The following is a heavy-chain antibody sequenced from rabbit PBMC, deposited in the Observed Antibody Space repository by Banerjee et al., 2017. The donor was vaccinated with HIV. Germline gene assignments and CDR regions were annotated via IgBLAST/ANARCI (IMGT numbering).Heavy chain of an antibody. CDR2: IYVGSSGST. CDR3: ARDAGYAGGGAFDL. J-gene: IGHJ2*01. Sequence: QSLEESGGDLVQPEGSLTLTCTASGFSFSSSYYMCWVRQAPGKGLEWIACIYVGSSGSTYYASWAKGRFTISKTSSTTVTLQMTSLTAADTATYFCARDAGYAGGGAFDLWGPGTLVTVS. CDR1: GFSFSSSYY. V-gene: IGHV1S40*01. D-gene: IGHD4-2*01.